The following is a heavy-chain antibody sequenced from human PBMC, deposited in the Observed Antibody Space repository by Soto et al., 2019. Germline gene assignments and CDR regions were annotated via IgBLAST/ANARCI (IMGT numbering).Heavy chain of an antibody. CDR1: GFTFSSYG. J-gene: IGHJ4*02. D-gene: IGHD6-6*01. Sequence: QVQLVESGGGVVQPGRSLRLSCAASGFTFSSYGMHWVRQAPGKGLEWVAVISYDGSNKYYADSVKGRFTISRDNSKNTLYLQMNSLRAEDTAVYYCATDHGSSSAPVNFDYWGQGTLVTVSS. CDR3: ATDHGSSSAPVNFDY. V-gene: IGHV3-30*03. CDR2: ISYDGSNK.